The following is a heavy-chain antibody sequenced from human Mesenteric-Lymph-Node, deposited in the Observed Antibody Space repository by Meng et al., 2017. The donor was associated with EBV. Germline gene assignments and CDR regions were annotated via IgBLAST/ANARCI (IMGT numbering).Heavy chain of an antibody. D-gene: IGHD4-17*01. CDR3: ARSFNGDWPFFDL. V-gene: IGHV4-30-2*01. CDR2: IYHSGPS. J-gene: IGHJ2*01. Sequence: QVHHQESGPGLVEPSQTLSLTCAVSGDSVSNGDYSWSWIRQPSGKGLEWIGHIYHSGPSYYNPSLRSRVSISLDRAKNEFSLMLNSVTAADTALYYCARSFNGDWPFFDLWGRGTLVTVSS. CDR1: GDSVSNGDYS.